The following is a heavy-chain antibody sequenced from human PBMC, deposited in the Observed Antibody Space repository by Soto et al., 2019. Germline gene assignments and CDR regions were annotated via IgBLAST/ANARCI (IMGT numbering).Heavy chain of an antibody. CDR2: IYYSGST. V-gene: IGHV4-59*01. J-gene: IGHJ4*02. CDR1: GGSISSYY. D-gene: IGHD1-7*01. Sequence: SETLSLTCTVSGGSISSYYWSWIRQPPGKGLEWIGYIYYSGSTNYSPSLKSRVTISVDTSKNHFSLKLRSVTAADTAVYYCARGVSAGTTPFDYWGQGTQVTVSS. CDR3: ARGVSAGTTPFDY.